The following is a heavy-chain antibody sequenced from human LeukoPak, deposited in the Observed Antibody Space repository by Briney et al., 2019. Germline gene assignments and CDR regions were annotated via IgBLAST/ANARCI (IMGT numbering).Heavy chain of an antibody. CDR3: ARRRVRGARDY. J-gene: IGHJ4*02. CDR1: GGSFSGYY. Sequence: PSETLSLTCAVYGGSFSGYYWSWIRQPPGKGLEWIGEINHSGSTNYNPSLKSRVTISVDTSKNQFSLKLSSVTAADTAVYYCARRRVRGARDYWGQGTLVTVSS. V-gene: IGHV4-34*01. D-gene: IGHD3-10*01. CDR2: INHSGST.